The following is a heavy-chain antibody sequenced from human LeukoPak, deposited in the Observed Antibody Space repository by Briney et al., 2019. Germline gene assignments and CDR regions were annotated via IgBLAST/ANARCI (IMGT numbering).Heavy chain of an antibody. J-gene: IGHJ4*02. V-gene: IGHV4-39*01. D-gene: IGHD6-13*01. CDR1: GGSIGSSSYY. CDR2: IYYSGST. CDR3: ARLSEVSSTVDY. Sequence: SETLSLTCTVSGGSIGSSSYYWGWIRQPPGKGLEWIGSIYYSGSTYYNPPLKSRVTISVDTSKNQFSLKLSSVTAADTAVYYCARLSEVSSTVDYWGQGTLVTVSS.